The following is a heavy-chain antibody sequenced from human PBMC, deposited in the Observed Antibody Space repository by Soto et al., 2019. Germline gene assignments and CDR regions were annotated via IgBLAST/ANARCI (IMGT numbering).Heavy chain of an antibody. CDR2: INHSGST. Sequence: QVQLQQWGAGLLKPSETLSLTCAVYGGSFSGYYWSWIRQPPGKGLEWIGEINHSGSTNYNPSLRSRVTISVDTSKNQFALKLSSVTAADTAVYYCARLYSGYDLRMAYYYYGMDVWGQGTTVTVSS. V-gene: IGHV4-34*01. CDR1: GGSFSGYY. D-gene: IGHD5-12*01. J-gene: IGHJ6*02. CDR3: ARLYSGYDLRMAYYYYGMDV.